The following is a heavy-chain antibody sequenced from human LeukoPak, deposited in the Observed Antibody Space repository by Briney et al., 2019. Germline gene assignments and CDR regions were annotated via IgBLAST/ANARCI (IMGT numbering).Heavy chain of an antibody. CDR1: GFPFSTYT. J-gene: IGHJ4*02. CDR2: IIGGDATI. V-gene: IGHV3-23*01. CDR3: AKGASPFDY. Sequence: GGSLRLSCAASGFPFSTYTVSWVRQAPGKGLQWVSSIIGGDATIYYADSVKGQFTISRDISKNTLYLQMNSLRAEDTAIYYCAKGASPFDYLGQGTLVTVSS.